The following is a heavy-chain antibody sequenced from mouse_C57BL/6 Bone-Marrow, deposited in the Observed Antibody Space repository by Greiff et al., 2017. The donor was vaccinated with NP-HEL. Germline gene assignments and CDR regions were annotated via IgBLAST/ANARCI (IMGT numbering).Heavy chain of an antibody. Sequence: VQLQESGPGLVKPSQSLFLTCSITGFPITSGYYWIWIRQSPGKPLEWMGYITHSGETFYNPSLQSPISITRETSKNQFFLQLNSVTTEDTAMYYCAGVLTVPYAMDYWGQGTSVTVSS. CDR3: AGVLTVPYAMDY. CDR1: GFPITSGYY. D-gene: IGHD1-1*01. J-gene: IGHJ4*01. V-gene: IGHV12-3*01. CDR2: ITHSGET.